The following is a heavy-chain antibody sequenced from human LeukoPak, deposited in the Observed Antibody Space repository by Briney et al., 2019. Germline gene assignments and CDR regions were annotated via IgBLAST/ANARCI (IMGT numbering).Heavy chain of an antibody. D-gene: IGHD5-24*01. V-gene: IGHV3-33*01. J-gene: IGHJ4*02. Sequence: GGSLRLSCAASGFTFSSYGMHWVRQAPGKGLEWVAVIWYDGSNKYYADSVKGRFTISRDNSKNTLHLQMNSLRAEDTAVYYCARDWEMATAFDYWGQGTLVTVSS. CDR2: IWYDGSNK. CDR1: GFTFSSYG. CDR3: ARDWEMATAFDY.